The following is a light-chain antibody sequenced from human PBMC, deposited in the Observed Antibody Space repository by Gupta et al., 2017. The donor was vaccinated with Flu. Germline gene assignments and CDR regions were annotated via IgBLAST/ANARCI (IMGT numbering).Light chain of an antibody. CDR1: SSNIGSNT. Sequence: QSVLTQPPSASGTPGQRVTISCSGSSSNIGSNTVNWYQQPPGTAPNLLIYSNNQRPSGVPDRFSGSKSGTSASLAISGLQAEDEADYYCAAWDDSLNGSWVFGGGTKLTVL. J-gene: IGLJ3*02. CDR2: SNN. CDR3: AAWDDSLNGSWV. V-gene: IGLV1-44*01.